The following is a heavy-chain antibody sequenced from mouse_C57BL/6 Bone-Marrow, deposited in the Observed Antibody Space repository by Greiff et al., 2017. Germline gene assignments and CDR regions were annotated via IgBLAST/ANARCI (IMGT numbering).Heavy chain of an antibody. D-gene: IGHD2-4*01. CDR2: IDPENGDT. J-gene: IGHJ3*01. Sequence: VQLKESGAELVRPGASVKLSCTASGFNIKDDYMHWVKQRPEQGLEWIGWIDPENGDTEYASKFQGKATITADTSSNTAYLQLSSLTSEDTAVYYCTTYDDYDWFAYWGQGTLVTVSA. V-gene: IGHV14-4*01. CDR1: GFNIKDDY. CDR3: TTYDDYDWFAY.